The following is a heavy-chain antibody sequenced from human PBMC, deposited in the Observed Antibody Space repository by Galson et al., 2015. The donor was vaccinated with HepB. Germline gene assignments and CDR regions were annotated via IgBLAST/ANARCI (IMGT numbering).Heavy chain of an antibody. CDR2: ISYDGRNK. D-gene: IGHD3-16*01. V-gene: IGHV3-30*04. J-gene: IGHJ6*02. CDR3: ARDLSTQSKAYNYYFGMDV. CDR1: GFTFSSYA. Sequence: SLRLSCAASGFTFSSYAVHWVRQAPGKGLEWVAVISYDGRNKYYADSVKDRFTISRDNPKNTLYLQMNSLRAEDTAWYYCARDLSTQSKAYNYYFGMDVWGQGTTVTVSS.